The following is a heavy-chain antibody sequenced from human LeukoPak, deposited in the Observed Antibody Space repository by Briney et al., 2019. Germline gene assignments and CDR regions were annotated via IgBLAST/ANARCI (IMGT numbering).Heavy chain of an antibody. D-gene: IGHD6-13*01. CDR3: ARIAAAGGGGNYYGMDV. CDR2: ISSSGSTI. J-gene: IGHJ6*02. CDR1: GFTFSSYE. V-gene: IGHV3-48*03. Sequence: PGGSLRLSCAASGFTFSSYEMNWVRQAPGKGLEWVSYISSSGSTIYYADSVKGRFTISRDNAKNSLYLQMNSLRAEDTAVYYCARIAAAGGGGNYYGMDVWGQGTTVTVSS.